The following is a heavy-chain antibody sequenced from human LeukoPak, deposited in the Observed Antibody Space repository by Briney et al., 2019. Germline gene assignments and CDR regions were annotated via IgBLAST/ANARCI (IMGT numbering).Heavy chain of an antibody. CDR2: ISGSGDNT. CDR1: GFTFSSYA. D-gene: IGHD6-6*01. CDR3: AKGGRGSIATRPDH. J-gene: IGHJ4*02. V-gene: IGHV3-23*01. Sequence: GSLRLSCAASGFTFSSYAMHWVRQAPGKGLEWVSAISGSGDNTYYADSVKGRFTISRDNSKNTLYMEMNSLRAEDTAVYYCAKGGRGSIATRPDHWGQGTLVTVSS.